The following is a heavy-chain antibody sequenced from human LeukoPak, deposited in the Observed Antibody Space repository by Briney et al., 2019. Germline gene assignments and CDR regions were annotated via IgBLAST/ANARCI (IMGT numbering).Heavy chain of an antibody. CDR2: IYYSGRT. D-gene: IGHD3-10*01. Sequence: PSETLSLTCTVSGGSISSISHYWGWIRQPPGKGLEWIGSIYYSGRTNYNPSLKSRVTISADTSKIQFSLKLTSVTAADTAVYYCARHRYFFGSGSYEVDWFDPWGQGTLATVSS. CDR3: ARHRYFFGSGSYEVDWFDP. J-gene: IGHJ5*02. CDR1: GGSISSISHY. V-gene: IGHV4-39*01.